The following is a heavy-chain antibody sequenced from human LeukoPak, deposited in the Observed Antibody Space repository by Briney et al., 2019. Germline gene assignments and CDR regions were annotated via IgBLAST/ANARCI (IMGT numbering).Heavy chain of an antibody. D-gene: IGHD3-10*01. J-gene: IGHJ5*02. Sequence: GASVKVSCKASGYTFTSYDINWVRQATGQGLEWMGWMNPNSGNTGYAQTFQGRVTMTRNTSISTAYMELSSLRSEDTAVYYCARREGRYYYGSGSRPGWFDPWGQGTLVTVSS. CDR2: MNPNSGNT. CDR3: ARREGRYYYGSGSRPGWFDP. CDR1: GYTFTSYD. V-gene: IGHV1-8*01.